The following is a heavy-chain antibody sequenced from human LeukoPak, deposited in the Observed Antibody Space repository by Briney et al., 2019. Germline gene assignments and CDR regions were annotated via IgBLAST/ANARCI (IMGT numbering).Heavy chain of an antibody. D-gene: IGHD3-22*01. CDR3: ARGYYDSGGYT. Sequence: SETLSLTCTVSGGSITSYYWSWVRQPPGKGLEWIGYVYHSGSSGSTNYDPSLKSRVTISVDTSKNQFSLKLSSVTAADTAVYYCARGYYDSGGYTWGQGALVTVSS. J-gene: IGHJ5*02. V-gene: IGHV4-59*08. CDR1: GGSITSYY. CDR2: VYHSGSSGST.